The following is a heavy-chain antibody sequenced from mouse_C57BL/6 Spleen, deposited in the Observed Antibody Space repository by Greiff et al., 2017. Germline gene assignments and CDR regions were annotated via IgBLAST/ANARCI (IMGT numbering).Heavy chain of an antibody. CDR2: ISNGGGST. CDR3: ARREGSSYWYFDV. V-gene: IGHV5-12*01. D-gene: IGHD1-1*01. Sequence: EVHLVESGGGLVQPGGSLKLSCAASGFTFSDYYMYWVRQTPEKRLEWVAYISNGGGSTYYPDTVKGRFTISRDNAKNTLYLQMSRLKSEDTAMYYCARREGSSYWYFDVWGTGTTVTVSS. CDR1: GFTFSDYY. J-gene: IGHJ1*03.